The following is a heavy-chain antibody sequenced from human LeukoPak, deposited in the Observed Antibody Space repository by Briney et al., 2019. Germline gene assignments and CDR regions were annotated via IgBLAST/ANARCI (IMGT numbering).Heavy chain of an antibody. CDR3: AKDEGVAAASFDY. V-gene: IGHV3-43D*04. CDR2: ISWDGGST. CDR1: GFIFDDYA. J-gene: IGHJ4*02. D-gene: IGHD6-13*01. Sequence: GGSLRLSCAASGFIFDDYAMHWVRHAPGEGLEWVSLISWDGGSTFYADSVKGRFTIYRDNSKNSLYVKVNSLRAEDAALYYCAKDEGVAAASFDYWGQGTLVTVSS.